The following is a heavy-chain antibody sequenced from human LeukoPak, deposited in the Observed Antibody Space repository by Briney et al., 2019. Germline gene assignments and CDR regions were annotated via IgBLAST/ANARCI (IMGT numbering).Heavy chain of an antibody. CDR3: ARASLGYCSGGSCFSGY. CDR2: TSYDGSNK. Sequence: GGSLRLSCAASGFTFSNYAMHWVRQAPGKGLEWVAVTSYDGSNKCYADSVKGRFTISRDNSKNTLYLQMNSLRVEDTAVYYCARASLGYCSGGSCFSGYWGQGTLVTVSS. CDR1: GFTFSNYA. V-gene: IGHV3-30*04. J-gene: IGHJ4*02. D-gene: IGHD2-15*01.